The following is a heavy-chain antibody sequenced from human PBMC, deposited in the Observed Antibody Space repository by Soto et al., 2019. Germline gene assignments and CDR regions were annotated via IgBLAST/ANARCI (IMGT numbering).Heavy chain of an antibody. CDR2: ISAHNGNT. Sequence: QVHLVQSGAEVKKPGASVKVSCKGSGYAFTTYGITWVRQAPGQGLEWMGWISAHNGNTNYAQKLQGRVTVTRDTSTSTAYIELRSLRSDVTAVYYCARGTYGGYWGQGALVTVSS. CDR3: ARGTYGGY. D-gene: IGHD3-10*01. J-gene: IGHJ4*02. CDR1: GYAFTTYG. V-gene: IGHV1-18*01.